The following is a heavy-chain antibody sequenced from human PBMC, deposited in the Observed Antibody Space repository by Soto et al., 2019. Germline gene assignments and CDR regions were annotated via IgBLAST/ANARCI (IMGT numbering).Heavy chain of an antibody. D-gene: IGHD4-17*01. Sequence: SVKVSCKDSVYTFTNYAMQWVRQARGQRLEWIGWIVVGSGHTNYEQKFQERVTITRDMSTSTAYMELSSLRSEDTAVYYCAAPDFGDYWYFDLWGRGTLVTVSS. J-gene: IGHJ2*01. CDR3: AAPDFGDYWYFDL. CDR2: IVVGSGHT. CDR1: VYTFTNYA. V-gene: IGHV1-58*02.